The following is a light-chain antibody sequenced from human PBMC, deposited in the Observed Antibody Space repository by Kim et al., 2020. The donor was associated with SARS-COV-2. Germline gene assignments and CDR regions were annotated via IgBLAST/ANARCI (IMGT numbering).Light chain of an antibody. CDR2: DAS. CDR3: QQYKNWPPKT. J-gene: IGKJ4*01. V-gene: IGKV3-15*01. CDR1: QSVSTS. Sequence: SPGEGAPLSCRASQSVSTSLAWYQQKRGQAPRLVIYDASTRAPGIPDRFSGSGSGTEFTLTISSLQSEDFAVYYCQQYKNWPPKTFGGGTKVDIK.